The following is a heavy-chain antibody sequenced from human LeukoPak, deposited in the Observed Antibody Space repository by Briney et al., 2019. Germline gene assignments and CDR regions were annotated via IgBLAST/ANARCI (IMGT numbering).Heavy chain of an antibody. Sequence: SVKVSCKASGGSFNYHAINWVRQAPGQGLEWMGGVIPHFNTPNYAQKFQGRATITADESTSTVYMELSSLTSEGTAVYYCARDRAIPKADVFDIWGQGTMVTVSS. V-gene: IGHV1-69*13. CDR1: GGSFNYHA. J-gene: IGHJ3*02. CDR3: ARDRAIPKADVFDI. CDR2: VIPHFNTP.